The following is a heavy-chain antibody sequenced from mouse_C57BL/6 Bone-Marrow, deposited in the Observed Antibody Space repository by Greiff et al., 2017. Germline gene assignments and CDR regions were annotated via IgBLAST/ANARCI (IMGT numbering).Heavy chain of an antibody. CDR1: GFTFSDYG. Sequence: EVKLMESGGGLVQPGGSLKLSCAASGFTFSDYGMAWVRQAPRKGPEWVAFISHLAYSIYYADTVTGRFTISRENAKNTLYLEMSSLRSEDTAMYYCARRRWYFDVWGTGTTVTVSS. CDR3: ARRRWYFDV. V-gene: IGHV5-15*01. J-gene: IGHJ1*03. CDR2: ISHLAYSI.